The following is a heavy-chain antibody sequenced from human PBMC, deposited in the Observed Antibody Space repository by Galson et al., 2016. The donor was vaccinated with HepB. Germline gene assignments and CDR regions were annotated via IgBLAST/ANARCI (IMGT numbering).Heavy chain of an antibody. Sequence: SVKVSCKASGGTFSNYAIHWVRQAPGQGLEWMGVIIPVFGTTNFEQKFQGRVTITADELRDTAYMELASLGSEDTAVYYCVVRIVGGTDSASDYWGQGTQVTVSS. D-gene: IGHD1-26*01. CDR3: VVRIVGGTDSASDY. CDR1: GGTFSNYA. J-gene: IGHJ4*02. V-gene: IGHV1-69*13. CDR2: IIPVFGTT.